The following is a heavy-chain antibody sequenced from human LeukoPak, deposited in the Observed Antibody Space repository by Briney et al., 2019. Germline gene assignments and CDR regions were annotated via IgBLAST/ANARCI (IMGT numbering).Heavy chain of an antibody. CDR3: ARQRRYCSGGSCYDYYYYGMDV. D-gene: IGHD2-15*01. CDR1: GSSISSYY. Sequence: SETLSLTCTVSGSSISSYYWSWIRQPPGRGLEWIGYIYYSGSTNYNPSLKSRVTISVDTSKNQFSLKLSSVTAADTAVYYCARQRRYCSGGSCYDYYYYGMDVWGQGTTVTVSS. CDR2: IYYSGST. V-gene: IGHV4-59*08. J-gene: IGHJ6*02.